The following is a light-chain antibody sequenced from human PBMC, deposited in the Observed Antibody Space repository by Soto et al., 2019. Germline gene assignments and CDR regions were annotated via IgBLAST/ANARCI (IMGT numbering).Light chain of an antibody. Sequence: SVLTQPPSVSGAPGQRVTISCTGTNSNIGSDYGVHWYQQFPGTAPKLLIYGNSNRPSGVPDRFSGSKSGTSASLAITGLQAEDEADYYCQSYDRSLRACVFGTGTKLTVL. CDR1: NSNIGSDYG. V-gene: IGLV1-40*01. CDR2: GNS. CDR3: QSYDRSLRACV. J-gene: IGLJ1*01.